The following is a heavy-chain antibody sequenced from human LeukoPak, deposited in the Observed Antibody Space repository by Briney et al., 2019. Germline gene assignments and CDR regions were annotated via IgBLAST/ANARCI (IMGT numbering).Heavy chain of an antibody. CDR3: ARRCSSASCSFDY. Sequence: ETLSLTCTVAGGSINTFYWSWIRQPPGKGLEWIGYVYFTGSTNYNPSLKSRVTISVDTSTNQFCLKLSSVTAADTAVYYRARRCSSASCSFDYWVQGTLVTVSS. D-gene: IGHD2-2*01. V-gene: IGHV4-59*08. CDR1: GGSINTFY. CDR2: VYFTGST. J-gene: IGHJ4*02.